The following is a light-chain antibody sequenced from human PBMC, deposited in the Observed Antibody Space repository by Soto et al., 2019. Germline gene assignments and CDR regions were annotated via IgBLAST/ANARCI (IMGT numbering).Light chain of an antibody. Sequence: ESVLTQSPGTLSLSPGERATLSCRASQSVSSNSLAWYQQKPGQAPRLLIYGASSRATGTPDRFSGSGSGTDFTFTISRREPEDFAVYYCQQFGVSPPSWTFGQGTKVEI. CDR2: GAS. J-gene: IGKJ1*01. CDR1: QSVSSNS. V-gene: IGKV3-20*01. CDR3: QQFGVSPPSWT.